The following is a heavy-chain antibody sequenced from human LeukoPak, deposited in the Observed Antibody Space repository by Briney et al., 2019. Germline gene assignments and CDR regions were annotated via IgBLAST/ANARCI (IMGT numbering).Heavy chain of an antibody. Sequence: PSGGSLRLSCAASGFTFSSYAMSWVRQAPGKGLEWVSAISGSGGSTYYADSVKGRFTISRDNSKNTLYLRMNSLRAEDTAVYYCAKDRDVEMATITAVYWGQGILVTVSS. CDR1: GFTFSSYA. J-gene: IGHJ4*02. CDR3: AKDRDVEMATITAVY. CDR2: ISGSGGST. V-gene: IGHV3-23*01. D-gene: IGHD5-24*01.